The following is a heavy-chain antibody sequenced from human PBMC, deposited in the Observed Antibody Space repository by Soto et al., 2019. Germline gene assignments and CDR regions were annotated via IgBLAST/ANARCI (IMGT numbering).Heavy chain of an antibody. CDR3: ARIPLRFLEWSEAYYYYGMDV. V-gene: IGHV2-70*01. CDR2: IDWDDDK. Sequence: GSGPTLVNPTQTLTLTCTFSGFSLSTSGMCVSWIRQPPGKALEWLALIDWDDDKYYSTSLKTRLTISKDTSKNQVVLTMTNMDPVDTATYYCARIPLRFLEWSEAYYYYGMDVWGQGTTVTVSS. D-gene: IGHD3-3*01. J-gene: IGHJ6*02. CDR1: GFSLSTSGMC.